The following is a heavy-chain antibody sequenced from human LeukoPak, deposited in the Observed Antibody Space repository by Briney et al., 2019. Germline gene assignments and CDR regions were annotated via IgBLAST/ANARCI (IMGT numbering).Heavy chain of an antibody. Sequence: PGGSLRLSCAASGFTFSSYAMHWVRQAPGKGLEWVAVISYDGSNKYYADSVKGRFTISRDNSKNTLYLQMNSLRAEDTAVYYCARDSGGGVTNADYWGQGTLVTVSS. V-gene: IGHV3-30*04. CDR1: GFTFSSYA. D-gene: IGHD3-16*01. CDR3: ARDSGGGVTNADY. CDR2: ISYDGSNK. J-gene: IGHJ4*02.